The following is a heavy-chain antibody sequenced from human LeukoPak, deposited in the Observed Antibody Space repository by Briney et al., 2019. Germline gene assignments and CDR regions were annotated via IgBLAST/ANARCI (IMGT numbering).Heavy chain of an antibody. CDR2: ISGSSGRT. D-gene: IGHD3-9*01. J-gene: IGHJ4*02. CDR1: GFTFSNYA. CDR3: AKYGDILTGYPYYFDY. Sequence: GGSLRLSCAASGFTFSNYAMNWVRQAPGKGLEWVSAISGSSGRTYYADSVKGRFTISRDNSKNTLYLQMNSLRAEDTAVYYCAKYGDILTGYPYYFDYWGQGTLVTVSS. V-gene: IGHV3-23*01.